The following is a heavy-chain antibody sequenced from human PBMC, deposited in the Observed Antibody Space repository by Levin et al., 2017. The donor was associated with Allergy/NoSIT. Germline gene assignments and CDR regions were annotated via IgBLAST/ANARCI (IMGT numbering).Heavy chain of an antibody. D-gene: IGHD2-21*02. V-gene: IGHV3-48*02. CDR3: ARDAGGDPTYYYYDLDV. J-gene: IGHJ6*02. CDR1: RFIFSNYN. Sequence: GGSLRLSCAASRFIFSNYNMNWVRQAPGKGLEWVSFISSRSTTTYYADSVKGRFTISRDNAKNSLYLHMNTLRDEDTAVYYCARDAGGDPTYYYYDLDVWGQGTTVTVSS. CDR2: ISSRSTTT.